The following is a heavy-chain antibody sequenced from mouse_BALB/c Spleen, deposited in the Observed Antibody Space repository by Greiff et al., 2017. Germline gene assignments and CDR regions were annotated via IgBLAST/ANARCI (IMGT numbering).Heavy chain of an antibody. J-gene: IGHJ1*01. CDR1: GFNIKDTY. CDR3: ARSYGNYVYWYFDV. Sequence: VQLQQSGAELVKPGASVKLSCTASGFNIKDTYMHWVKQRPEQGLEWIGRIDPANGNTKYDPKFQGKATITADTSSNTAYLQLSSLTSEDTAVYYCARSYGNYVYWYFDVWGAGTTVTVSS. CDR2: IDPANGNT. V-gene: IGHV14-3*02. D-gene: IGHD2-1*01.